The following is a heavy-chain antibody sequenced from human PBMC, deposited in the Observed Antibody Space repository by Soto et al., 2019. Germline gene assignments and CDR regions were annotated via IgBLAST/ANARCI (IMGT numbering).Heavy chain of an antibody. CDR3: ARQGEARRGSVASWFDP. CDR2: IYYSGSA. CDR1: GASIGSGGYC. V-gene: IGHV4-39*01. D-gene: IGHD1-26*01. J-gene: IGHJ5*02. Sequence: SETLSLTCTVSGASIGSGGYCWTWIRQPPGKGLEWIGTIYYSGSAYYNPSLKSRVTISIDTSKNQFSLKLSSVTAADTAVYYCARQGEARRGSVASWFDPWGPGTLVTVSS.